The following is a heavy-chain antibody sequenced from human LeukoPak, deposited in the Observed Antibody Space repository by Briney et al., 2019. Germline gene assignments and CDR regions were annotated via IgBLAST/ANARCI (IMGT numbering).Heavy chain of an antibody. Sequence: PGGSLRHSCAASGFTFSSYWMSWVRQAPGKGLEWVANIKQDGSEKYYVDSVKGRFTISRDNAMNSLYLQMNSLRAEDTAVYYCARSSYYDFWSGYYGYFDYWGQGTLVTVSS. J-gene: IGHJ4*02. D-gene: IGHD3-3*01. CDR3: ARSSYYDFWSGYYGYFDY. V-gene: IGHV3-7*03. CDR1: GFTFSSYW. CDR2: IKQDGSEK.